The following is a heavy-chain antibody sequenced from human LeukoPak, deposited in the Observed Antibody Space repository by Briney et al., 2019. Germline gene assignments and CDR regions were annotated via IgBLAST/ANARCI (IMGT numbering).Heavy chain of an antibody. Sequence: SETLSLTCTVSGGSISSSSYYWGWIRQPPGNGLEWIGEINHSGSTNYNPSLKSRVTISVDTSKNQFSLKLSSVTAADTAVYYCARVGDNPTEDYYYYMDVWGKGTTVTVSS. J-gene: IGHJ6*03. V-gene: IGHV4-39*07. CDR1: GGSISSSSYY. D-gene: IGHD1-14*01. CDR2: INHSGST. CDR3: ARVGDNPTEDYYYYMDV.